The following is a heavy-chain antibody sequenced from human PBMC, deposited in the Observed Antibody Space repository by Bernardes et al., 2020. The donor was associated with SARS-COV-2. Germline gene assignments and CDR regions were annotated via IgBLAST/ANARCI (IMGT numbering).Heavy chain of an antibody. Sequence: VSLRLSCVASGFTLSSYWMSWVRQAPGKGLEWVANIKQDGSDKYYVDSVKGRFTISRDNAKNSLYLQMNSLRPEDTAVFYCARLPGGSLDAFDFWGQGTMVTVSS. CDR3: ARLPGGSLDAFDF. CDR1: GFTLSSYW. CDR2: IKQDGSDK. J-gene: IGHJ3*01. V-gene: IGHV3-7*01. D-gene: IGHD2-15*01.